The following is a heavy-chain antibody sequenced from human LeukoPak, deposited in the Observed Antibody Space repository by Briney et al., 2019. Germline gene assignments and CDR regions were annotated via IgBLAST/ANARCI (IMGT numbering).Heavy chain of an antibody. Sequence: GGSLRLSCAASGFTFSSYGMSWVRQAPGKGLEWVSYISSSGSTIYYADSVKGRFTISRDNAKNSLYLQMNSLRAEDMAVYYCARNYGGKGFDIWGQGTVVTVSS. CDR1: GFTFSSYG. D-gene: IGHD4-23*01. J-gene: IGHJ3*02. CDR2: ISSSGSTI. CDR3: ARNYGGKGFDI. V-gene: IGHV3-48*04.